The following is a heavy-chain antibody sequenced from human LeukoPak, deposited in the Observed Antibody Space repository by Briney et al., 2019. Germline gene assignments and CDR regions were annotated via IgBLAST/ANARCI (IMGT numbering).Heavy chain of an antibody. CDR3: ARDPYSSGWPSYYYYGMDV. CDR1: GFTFSSYW. Sequence: GGSPRLSCAASGFTFSSYWMSWVRQAPGKGLEWVANIKQDGSEKYYVDSVKGRFTISRDNAKNSLYLQMNSLRAEDTAVYYCARDPYSSGWPSYYYYGMDVWGRGTTVTVSS. J-gene: IGHJ6*02. D-gene: IGHD6-19*01. CDR2: IKQDGSEK. V-gene: IGHV3-7*01.